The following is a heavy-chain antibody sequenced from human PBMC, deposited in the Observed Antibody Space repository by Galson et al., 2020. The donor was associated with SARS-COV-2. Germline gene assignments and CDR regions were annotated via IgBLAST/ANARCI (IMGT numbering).Heavy chain of an antibody. CDR1: GYSFTSYW. CDR3: ARCCYYDSSGYYQVDAFDI. J-gene: IGHJ3*02. Sequence: GESLKISCKGSGYSFTSYWIGWVRQMPGKGLEWMGIIYPGDSDTRYSPSFQGQVTISADKSISTAYLQWSSLKASDTAMYYCARCCYYDSSGYYQVDAFDIWGQGTMVTVSS. CDR2: IYPGDSDT. D-gene: IGHD3-22*01. V-gene: IGHV5-51*01.